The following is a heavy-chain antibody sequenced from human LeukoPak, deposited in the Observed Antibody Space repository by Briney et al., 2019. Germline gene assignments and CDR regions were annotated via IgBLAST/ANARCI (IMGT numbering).Heavy chain of an antibody. D-gene: IGHD6-13*01. CDR3: ARVEDSSSAFDI. CDR1: GFTFSSYS. Sequence: PGGSLRLSCAASGFTFSSYSMNWVRQAPGKGLEWVSSISSSSSYIYYADSVKGRFTISRDNAKNSLYLQMNSLRAEDTAVYYCARVEDSSSAFDIWGQGTMVTVSS. CDR2: ISSSSSYI. V-gene: IGHV3-21*01. J-gene: IGHJ3*02.